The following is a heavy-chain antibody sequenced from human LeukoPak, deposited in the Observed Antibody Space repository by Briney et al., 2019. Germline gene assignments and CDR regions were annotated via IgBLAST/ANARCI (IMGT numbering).Heavy chain of an antibody. CDR2: ISGYNGKT. D-gene: IGHD3-16*02. J-gene: IGHJ3*02. CDR3: ARQGYVWGSYRPDDAFDI. Sequence: ASVKVSCKASGYTFTKYGISWVRQAPGQGLEWMGWISGYNGKTNYAQKRQGRVTMTTDTSTSTAYMELRSLRSDDTAVYYCARQGYVWGSYRPDDAFDIWGXXTMVTVSS. CDR1: GYTFTKYG. V-gene: IGHV1-18*01.